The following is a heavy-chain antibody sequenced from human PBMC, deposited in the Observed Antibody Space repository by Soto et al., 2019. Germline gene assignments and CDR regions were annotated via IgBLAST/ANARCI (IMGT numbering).Heavy chain of an antibody. CDR1: GFTFTNAW. J-gene: IGHJ4*02. CDR3: TTDPRGAFWSPLSDY. CDR2: IKNKADGGTA. D-gene: IGHD3-3*01. Sequence: EVQLVESGGDLVKPGGSLRLSCAASGFTFTNAWMSWVRQAPGKGLEWVGRIKNKADGGTADYAVPVKGRFRISRDDSSNTLYLQMNSLKAEDTAVYYCTTDPRGAFWSPLSDYWGQGTLVTVSS. V-gene: IGHV3-15*01.